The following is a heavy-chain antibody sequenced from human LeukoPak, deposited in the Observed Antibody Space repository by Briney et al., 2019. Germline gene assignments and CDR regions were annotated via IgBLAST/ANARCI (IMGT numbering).Heavy chain of an antibody. Sequence: GASVKVSCKASGYTFTGYYMHWVRQAPGQGLGWMGGINPNSGGTNYAQKFQGRVTMTRDTSISTAYMELSRLRSDDTAVYYCARDLTPSYSSSSDAFDIWGQGTMVTVSS. CDR2: INPNSGGT. CDR1: GYTFTGYY. J-gene: IGHJ3*02. V-gene: IGHV1-2*02. D-gene: IGHD6-6*01. CDR3: ARDLTPSYSSSSDAFDI.